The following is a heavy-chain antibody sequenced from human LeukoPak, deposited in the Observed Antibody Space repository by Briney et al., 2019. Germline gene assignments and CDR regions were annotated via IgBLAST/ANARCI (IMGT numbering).Heavy chain of an antibody. D-gene: IGHD3-10*01. V-gene: IGHV3-30*02. CDR1: GFTFSSYG. CDR2: IRYDGSNK. CDR3: ANLLLWADAFDI. J-gene: IGHJ3*02. Sequence: TGGSLRLSCAASGFTFSSYGMHWVRQAPGKGVEWVAFIRYDGSNKYYADSVKGRFTISRDNSKNTLYLQMNSLRAEDTAVYYCANLLLWADAFDIWGQGTMVTVSS.